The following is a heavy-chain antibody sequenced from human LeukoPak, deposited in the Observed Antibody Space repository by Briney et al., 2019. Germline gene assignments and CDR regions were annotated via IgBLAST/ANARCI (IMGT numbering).Heavy chain of an antibody. V-gene: IGHV1-69*13. CDR2: IIPIFGTA. D-gene: IGHD2-21*02. CDR3: ARGRGSGGDCCNFDY. J-gene: IGHJ4*02. Sequence: SVKVSCKASGGTFSSYAISWVRQAPGQGLEWMGGIIPIFGTANYAQKFQGRVTITADESTSTAYMELSSLRSEDTAVYYCARGRGSGGDCCNFDYWGQGTLVTVSS. CDR1: GGTFSSYA.